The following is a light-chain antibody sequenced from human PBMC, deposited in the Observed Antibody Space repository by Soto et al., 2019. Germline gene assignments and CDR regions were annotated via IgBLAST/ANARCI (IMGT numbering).Light chain of an antibody. J-gene: IGKJ2*01. Sequence: EIVLTQSPGILSLSPGERATLSCRASPSVSRSFLAWYQQRPGQAPRLLIYDASRRATGIPDRFSGSGSGTDFTLTITRLEPEDFAVYYCQQYGTAPETFGQGTRLEMK. CDR1: PSVSRSF. V-gene: IGKV3-20*01. CDR3: QQYGTAPET. CDR2: DAS.